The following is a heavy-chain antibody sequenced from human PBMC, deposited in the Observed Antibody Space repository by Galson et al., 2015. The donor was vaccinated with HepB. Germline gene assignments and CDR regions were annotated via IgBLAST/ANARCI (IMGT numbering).Heavy chain of an antibody. CDR1: GGSISSYY. Sequence: TLSLTCTVSGGSISSYYWSWIRQPAGKGLEWIGRIYTSGSINYNPSLKSRVTMSIDTSKNQFSLKLSSVTVADTAVYYCARVVDPRYNWFDPWGQGTLVTVSS. D-gene: IGHD3/OR15-3a*01. CDR2: IYTSGSI. J-gene: IGHJ5*02. V-gene: IGHV4-4*07. CDR3: ARVVDPRYNWFDP.